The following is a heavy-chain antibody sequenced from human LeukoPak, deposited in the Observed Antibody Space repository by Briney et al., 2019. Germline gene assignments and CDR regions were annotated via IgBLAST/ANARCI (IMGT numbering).Heavy chain of an antibody. CDR1: GFTFSSYS. CDR2: ISSSSSYI. CDR3: ARGSAVNYDILTGYYFGYYYMDV. V-gene: IGHV3-21*01. J-gene: IGHJ6*03. D-gene: IGHD3-9*01. Sequence: GGSLRLSCAASGFTFSSYSMNWVRQAPGKGLEWVSSISSSSSYIYYADSVKGRFTISRDNAKNSLYLQMNSLRAEDTAVYYCARGSAVNYDILTGYYFGYYYMDVWGKGTTVTISS.